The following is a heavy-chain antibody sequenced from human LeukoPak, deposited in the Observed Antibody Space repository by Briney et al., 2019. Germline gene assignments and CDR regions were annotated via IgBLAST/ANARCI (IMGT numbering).Heavy chain of an antibody. V-gene: IGHV3-74*01. D-gene: IGHD2-21*02. CDR1: GFTFSSYW. CDR3: ARDLHSAPRGYCGGDCYSMRY. Sequence: QPGGSLRLSCAASGFTFSSYWMHWVRQAPGKGLVWVSRISNDGSITNYADSVKGRFTISRDNAKDTLYLQMDSLRAEDTALYYCARDLHSAPRGYCGGDCYSMRYWGQGTLVTVSS. J-gene: IGHJ4*02. CDR2: ISNDGSIT.